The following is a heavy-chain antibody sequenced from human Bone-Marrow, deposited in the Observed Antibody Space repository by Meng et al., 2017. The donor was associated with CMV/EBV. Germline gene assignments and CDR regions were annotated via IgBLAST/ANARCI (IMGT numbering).Heavy chain of an antibody. CDR3: ARVKSRNRLDAFDI. CDR2: IRYDGSNK. D-gene: IGHD1-14*01. V-gene: IGHV3-30*02. Sequence: GESLKISCTASGFTFGDYAMSWVRQAPGKGLEWVAFIRYDGSNKYYADSVKGRFTISRGNAKNTLYLQMNSLRAEDTAVYYCARVKSRNRLDAFDIWGQGTMVTVSS. CDR1: GFTFGDYA. J-gene: IGHJ3*02.